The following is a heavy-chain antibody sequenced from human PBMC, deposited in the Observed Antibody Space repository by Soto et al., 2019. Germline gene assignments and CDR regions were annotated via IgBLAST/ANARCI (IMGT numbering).Heavy chain of an antibody. J-gene: IGHJ3*02. CDR1: GYTFTSYY. D-gene: IGHD6-13*01. V-gene: IGHV1-46*01. CDR2: INPSGGST. Sequence: ASVKVSCKASGYTFTSYYMHWVRQAPGQGLEWMGIINPSGGSTSYAQKFQGRVTMTRDTSTSTVYMELSSLRSEDTAVYYCATRTRRRAAGRDAFDIWGQGTTVT. CDR3: ATRTRRRAAGRDAFDI.